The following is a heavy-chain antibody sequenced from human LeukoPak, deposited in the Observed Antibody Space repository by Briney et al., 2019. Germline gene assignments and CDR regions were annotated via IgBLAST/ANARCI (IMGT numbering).Heavy chain of an antibody. J-gene: IGHJ4*02. D-gene: IGHD3-22*01. Sequence: PGGSLRLSCAASGFTFSTSWMSWVRQAPGKGLEWVSAISGSGGSIYYADSVKGRFTISRDNSKNTLYLQMNSLRAEDTAVYYCAKIPIMRALYDSSGYLGEDYWGQGTLVTVSS. CDR1: GFTFSTSW. CDR2: ISGSGGSI. CDR3: AKIPIMRALYDSSGYLGEDY. V-gene: IGHV3-23*01.